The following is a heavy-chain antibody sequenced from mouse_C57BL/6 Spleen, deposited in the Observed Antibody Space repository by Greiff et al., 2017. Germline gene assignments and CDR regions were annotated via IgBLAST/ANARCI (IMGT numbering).Heavy chain of an antibody. D-gene: IGHD2-3*01. V-gene: IGHV3-6*01. CDR1: GYSITSGYY. J-gene: IGHJ3*01. Sequence: EVKLMESGPGLVKPSQSLSLTCSVTGYSITSGYYWNWIRQFPGNKLEWMGYISYDGSNNYNPSLKNRISITRDTSKNQFFLKLNSVTTEDTATYYCARDEVDGYYFSFAYWGQGTLVTVSA. CDR2: ISYDGSN. CDR3: ARDEVDGYYFSFAY.